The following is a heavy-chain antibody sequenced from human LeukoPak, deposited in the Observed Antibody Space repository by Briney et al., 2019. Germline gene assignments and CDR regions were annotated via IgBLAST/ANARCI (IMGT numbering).Heavy chain of an antibody. D-gene: IGHD3-22*01. Sequence: SVKVSCKASGGTFSSYAISWVRQAPGQRLEWMGGIIPIFGTANYAQKFQGRVTITTDESTSTAYMELSSLRSEDTAVYYCASPYYYDSSGYKDWGQGTLVTVSS. V-gene: IGHV1-69*05. CDR3: ASPYYYDSSGYKD. J-gene: IGHJ4*02. CDR1: GGTFSSYA. CDR2: IIPIFGTA.